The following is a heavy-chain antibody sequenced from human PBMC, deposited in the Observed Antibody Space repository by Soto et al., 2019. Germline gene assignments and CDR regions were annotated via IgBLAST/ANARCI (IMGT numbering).Heavy chain of an antibody. Sequence: QVQLVESGGGVVQAGRSLRLSCAASGFTFSNYGMHWVRQTPGKGLEWVALILYDGSNKYYADSVKGRFTISRDNSKNTLYLQVSSLRAEDTAVYYCAKSRDAYNFYFYYGMDLWGQGTTVTVSS. CDR1: GFTFSNYG. J-gene: IGHJ6*02. CDR2: ILYDGSNK. D-gene: IGHD2-2*01. V-gene: IGHV3-30*18. CDR3: AKSRDAYNFYFYYGMDL.